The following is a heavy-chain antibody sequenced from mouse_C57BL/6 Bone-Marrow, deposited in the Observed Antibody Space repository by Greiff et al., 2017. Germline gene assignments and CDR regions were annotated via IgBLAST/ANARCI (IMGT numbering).Heavy chain of an antibody. Sequence: EVHLVESGGDLVKPGGSLKLSCAASGFTFSSYGMSWVRQTPDKRLEWVATISSGGSYTYYPDSVKGRFTISRDNAKNTLYLQMSSLKSDDTAMYYCARRGNYGYWYFDVWGTGTTVTVSS. V-gene: IGHV5-6*01. CDR1: GFTFSSYG. D-gene: IGHD2-1*01. J-gene: IGHJ1*03. CDR2: ISSGGSYT. CDR3: ARRGNYGYWYFDV.